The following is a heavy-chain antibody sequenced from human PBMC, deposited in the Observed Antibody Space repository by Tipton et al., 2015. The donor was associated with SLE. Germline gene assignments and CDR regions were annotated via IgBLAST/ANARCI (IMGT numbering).Heavy chain of an antibody. V-gene: IGHV3-30*18. J-gene: IGHJ6*02. CDR2: ISYDGSNK. CDR1: GFTFSSYG. D-gene: IGHD1-26*01. CDR3: AKGSPGADYYYYGMDV. Sequence: SLRLSCAASGFTFSSYGMHWVRQAPGKGLEWVAVISYDGSNKYYADSVKGRFTISRDNSKNTLYLQMNSLRAEDTAVYYCAKGSPGADYYYYGMDVWGQGTTVTVSS.